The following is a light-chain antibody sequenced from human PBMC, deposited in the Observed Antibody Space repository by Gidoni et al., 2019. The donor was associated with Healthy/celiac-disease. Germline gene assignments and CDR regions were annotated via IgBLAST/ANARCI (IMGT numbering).Light chain of an antibody. CDR1: QSVSSY. Sequence: EIVLTQSPATLSLSPGERATLSCRASQSVSSYLAWYQQKPGQAPRLLIYDASNRATGIPARFSGSGSGTDFTLTISSLEPEDFAVYYCQQRSNWRLTFRGXTKVEIK. CDR2: DAS. CDR3: QQRSNWRLT. J-gene: IGKJ4*01. V-gene: IGKV3-11*01.